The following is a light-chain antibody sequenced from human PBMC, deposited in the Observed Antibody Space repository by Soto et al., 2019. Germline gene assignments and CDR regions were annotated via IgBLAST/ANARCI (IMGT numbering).Light chain of an antibody. V-gene: IGKV2-28*01. CDR3: MQGLQTLT. Sequence: IVMTQSPLSLPVTPGEPAAISCRSSQSLLHSNGNTYLDWYVQKPGQSPQLLISLVFNRASGVPDRFTGSGSGTDFTLKISRVEAEDVRVYYCMQGLQTLTFGRGTKVEIK. J-gene: IGKJ4*01. CDR2: LVF. CDR1: QSLLHSNGNTY.